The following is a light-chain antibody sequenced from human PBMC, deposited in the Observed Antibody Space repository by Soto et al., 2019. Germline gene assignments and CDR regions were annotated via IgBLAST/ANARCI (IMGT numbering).Light chain of an antibody. CDR1: QSVSSN. V-gene: IGKV3-15*01. CDR2: GAS. Sequence: EIVMPQSPATLSVSPGERAALSCRASQSVSSNFAWYQQKPGQAPRLLMYGASTRATGIPARFSGSGSGTEFTLTISSLQSEDFAVYYCQQDNNWPYTFGQGTKLEIK. J-gene: IGKJ2*01. CDR3: QQDNNWPYT.